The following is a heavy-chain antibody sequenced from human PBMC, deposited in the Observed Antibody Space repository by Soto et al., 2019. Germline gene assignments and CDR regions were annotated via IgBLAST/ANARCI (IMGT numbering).Heavy chain of an antibody. CDR2: IWYDGSNK. CDR3: ARDKEAYCGGYCYPTLDY. CDR1: GFTFNNYG. Sequence: QVQLVESGGGVVQPGRSLRLSCAASGFTFNNYGMHWVRQAPGKGLEWVAVIWYDGSNKYYADSVKGRFTISRDNSKNTLYLQMNSLRAEDTAVYYCARDKEAYCGGYCYPTLDYWGQGTLVTVSS. D-gene: IGHD2-21*02. J-gene: IGHJ4*02. V-gene: IGHV3-33*01.